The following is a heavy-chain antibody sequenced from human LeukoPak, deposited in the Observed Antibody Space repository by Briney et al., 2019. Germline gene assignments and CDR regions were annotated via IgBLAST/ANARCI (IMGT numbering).Heavy chain of an antibody. CDR1: EFTFSSYA. V-gene: IGHV3-23*01. Sequence: GGSLRLSCAASEFTFSSYAINWVRQAPGKGLEWASAISGGGGSTYYADSVKGRFTISRDNSKNTLYLQMNGLRAEDTAVYYCAKDLRYFDYWGQGTLVTVSS. CDR2: ISGGGGST. J-gene: IGHJ4*02. CDR3: AKDLRYFDY.